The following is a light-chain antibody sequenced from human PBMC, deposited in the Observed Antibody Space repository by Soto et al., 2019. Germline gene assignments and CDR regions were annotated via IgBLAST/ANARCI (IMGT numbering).Light chain of an antibody. Sequence: QSVLSQPPSASGSPGQSVTISCTGSSSEVGGYNFVSWYQHLPGKAPKLMIYEVIQRPSGVPDRFSGSKSGNTASLTVSGLQAEDEADYYCSSYAGSDNLVLFGGGTKLTVL. CDR1: SSEVGGYNF. CDR2: EVI. CDR3: SSYAGSDNLVL. J-gene: IGLJ2*01. V-gene: IGLV2-8*01.